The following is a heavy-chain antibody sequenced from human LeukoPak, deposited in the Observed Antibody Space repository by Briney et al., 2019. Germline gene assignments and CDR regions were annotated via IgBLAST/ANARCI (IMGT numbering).Heavy chain of an antibody. J-gene: IGHJ4*02. D-gene: IGHD6-19*01. Sequence: SETLSLTCTVSGGSISSNYWSWIRQPPGKGLEWIGYIPYSGNTNYNPSLKSRVTISVDTSKNQFSLKLSSVTAADTAVYYCARHAPPYMGSGWSAGWGNPYYFDYWGQGTLVTVSS. CDR1: GGSISSNY. V-gene: IGHV4-59*08. CDR2: IPYSGNT. CDR3: ARHAPPYMGSGWSAGWGNPYYFDY.